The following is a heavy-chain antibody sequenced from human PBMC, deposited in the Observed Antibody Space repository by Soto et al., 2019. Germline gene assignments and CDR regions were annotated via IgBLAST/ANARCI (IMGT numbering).Heavy chain of an antibody. D-gene: IGHD2-8*01. CDR3: ARRLNGSSNFDN. CDR1: GGSISSSSYH. V-gene: IGHV4-39*01. J-gene: IGHJ4*02. CDR2: IYYSGST. Sequence: QLQLQESGPGLVKPSETLSLTCTVPGGSISSSSYHWVWIRQPPGKGLEWIGNIYYSGSTSYTPSLKSRVTISVDTSKNQFSLKLSSVTAADAAVYYCARRLNGSSNFDNWGQGTLVTVSS.